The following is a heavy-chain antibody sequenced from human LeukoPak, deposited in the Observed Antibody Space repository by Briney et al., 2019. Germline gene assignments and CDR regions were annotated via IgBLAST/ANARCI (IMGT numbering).Heavy chain of an antibody. Sequence: VASVKVSCKASEYTFTSYDINWVRQATGQGLEWMGWMNPNSGNTGYAQKFQGRVTMTRVTSISTAYMELNNLTSEDTAVYYCARGSWGEIAGRKSFEFWGQGSLVTVPS. CDR1: EYTFTSYD. CDR3: ARGSWGEIAGRKSFEF. D-gene: IGHD6-6*01. V-gene: IGHV1-8*01. CDR2: MNPNSGNT. J-gene: IGHJ4*02.